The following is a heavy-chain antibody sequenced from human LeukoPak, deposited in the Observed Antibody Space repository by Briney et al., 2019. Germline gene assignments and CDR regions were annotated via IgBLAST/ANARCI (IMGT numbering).Heavy chain of an antibody. J-gene: IGHJ6*02. D-gene: IGHD3-22*01. CDR3: ARNTYYDSSGYSYYYGMDV. V-gene: IGHV4-59*01. CDR1: GGSISSYY. Sequence: ASETLSLTCTVSGGSISSYYWSWIRPPPGKGLEWIGYIYYSGSTNYNPSLKSRVTISVDTSKNQFSLKLSSVTAADTAVYYCARNTYYDSSGYSYYYGMDVWGQGTTVTVSS. CDR2: IYYSGST.